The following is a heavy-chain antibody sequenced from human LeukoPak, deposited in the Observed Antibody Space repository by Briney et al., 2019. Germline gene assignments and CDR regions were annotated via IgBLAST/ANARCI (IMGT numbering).Heavy chain of an antibody. V-gene: IGHV1-46*01. Sequence: GASVKVSCKASGYTFTGYYMHWVRQAPGQGLEWMGLINPSGSSTLYAQKFQGRVTMTRDMSTTTDYMELSSLRSEDTAVYYCATGLWFGKYLDVWGKGTTVTISS. CDR3: ATGLWFGKYLDV. D-gene: IGHD3-10*01. J-gene: IGHJ6*04. CDR2: INPSGSST. CDR1: GYTFTGYY.